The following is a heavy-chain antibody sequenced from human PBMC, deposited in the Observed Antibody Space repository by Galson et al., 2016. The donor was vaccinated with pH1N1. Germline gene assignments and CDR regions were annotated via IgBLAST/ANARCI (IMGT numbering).Heavy chain of an antibody. Sequence: ETLSLTCTVSGGSISSYHRSWIRQPAGKGLEWIGRIYTSGSTNYNPSLKSRVTMSIDTSKNQFSLKLSTGTAADTAVYYCARVNVDGDPEDPSEFDPGGQGTLVTVSS. CDR3: ARVNVDGDPEDPSEFDP. D-gene: IGHD4-17*01. V-gene: IGHV4-4*07. CDR2: IYTSGST. CDR1: GGSISSYH. J-gene: IGHJ5*02.